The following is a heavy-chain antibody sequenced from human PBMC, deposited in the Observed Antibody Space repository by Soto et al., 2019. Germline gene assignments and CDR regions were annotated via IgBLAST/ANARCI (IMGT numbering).Heavy chain of an antibody. CDR3: AADPILTYYDILTGPNFDY. CDR2: IVVGSGNT. D-gene: IGHD3-9*01. J-gene: IGHJ4*02. V-gene: IGHV1-58*02. Sequence: ASVKVSCKASGFTFTSSAMQWVRQARGQRLEWIGWIVVGSGNTNYAQKFQERVTITRDMSTSTAYMELSSLRSEDTAVYYCAADPILTYYDILTGPNFDYWGQGTLVTVSS. CDR1: GFTFTSSA.